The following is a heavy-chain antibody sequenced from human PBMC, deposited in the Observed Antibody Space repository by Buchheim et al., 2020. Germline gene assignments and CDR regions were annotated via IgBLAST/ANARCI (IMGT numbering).Heavy chain of an antibody. CDR2: ISSSRSTI. CDR1: GFTFSSYS. Sequence: EVQLVESGGGLVQPGGSLRLSCAASGFTFSSYSMNWVRQAPGKGLEWVSYISSSRSTIYYADSVKGRFTISRDNAKNSLYLQMNSLRAEDTAVYYCARDLGENGYYYYGMDVWGQGTT. V-gene: IGHV3-48*04. CDR3: ARDLGENGYYYYGMDV. D-gene: IGHD3-10*01. J-gene: IGHJ6*02.